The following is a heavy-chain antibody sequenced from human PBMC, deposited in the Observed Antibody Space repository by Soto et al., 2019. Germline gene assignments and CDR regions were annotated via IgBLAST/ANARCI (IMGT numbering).Heavy chain of an antibody. Sequence: EVQLLESGGGLVQPGGSLRLSCAASGFTFSSYAMSWVRQAPGKGLEWVSAISGSGGSTYYADSVKGRFTISRDNSKNTLYLQMNSLRAEDTAVYYCAKDCSSTSCYANLYMDVWGKGTTVTVSS. CDR2: ISGSGGST. D-gene: IGHD2-2*01. CDR1: GFTFSSYA. J-gene: IGHJ6*03. CDR3: AKDCSSTSCYANLYMDV. V-gene: IGHV3-23*01.